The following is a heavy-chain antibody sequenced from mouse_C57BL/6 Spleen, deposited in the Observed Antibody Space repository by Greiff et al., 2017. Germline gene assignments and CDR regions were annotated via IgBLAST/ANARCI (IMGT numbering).Heavy chain of an antibody. V-gene: IGHV1-36*01. J-gene: IGHJ3*01. D-gene: IGHD1-1*01. CDR2: VYPYNGGT. CDR1: GFTFTDYY. CDR3: ATISILDYYGSSWFAY. Sequence: EVQLQQSGPVLVKPGPSVKISCKASGFTFTDYYMHWVKQSHGKSLEWIGLVYPYNGGTSYNQKFKGKATLTVDTSSSTAYMELNSLTSEDSAVYYCATISILDYYGSSWFAYGGQGTLVTVSA.